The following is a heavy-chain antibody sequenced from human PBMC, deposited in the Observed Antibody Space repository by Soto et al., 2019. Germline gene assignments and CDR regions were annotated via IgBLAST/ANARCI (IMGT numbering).Heavy chain of an antibody. CDR2: IYYRGGT. CDR3: ARALGDYQERGGYDQGYYPED. CDR1: GGSVSSGYYC. D-gene: IGHD4-17*01. Sequence: PSATLSLTSPISGGSVSSGYYCWSWIRQSPEKGLEWIGNIYYRGGTSYNPSLKTRPTISADTSKKQVSLRLSSVTAAATAVYQCARALGDYQERGGYDQGYYPEDWGEGTLATVSS. V-gene: IGHV4-61*01. J-gene: IGHJ4*02.